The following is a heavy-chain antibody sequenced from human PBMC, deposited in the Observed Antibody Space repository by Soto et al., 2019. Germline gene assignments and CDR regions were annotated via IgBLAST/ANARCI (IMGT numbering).Heavy chain of an antibody. V-gene: IGHV1-69*02. Sequence: QVQLVQSGAEVKKPGSSVKVSCKASGGTFSSYTISWVRQAPGQGLEWMGRIIPILGIANYAQKFQGRVTITADKSPSTAYMELSSLRSEDTAVYYCARGLGYYYDSSRLGGEDDYWGQGTLVTVSS. J-gene: IGHJ4*02. CDR2: IIPILGIA. CDR1: GGTFSSYT. CDR3: ARGLGYYYDSSRLGGEDDY. D-gene: IGHD3-22*01.